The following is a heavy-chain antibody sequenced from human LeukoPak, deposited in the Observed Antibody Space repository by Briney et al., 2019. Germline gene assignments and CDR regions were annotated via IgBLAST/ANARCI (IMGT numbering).Heavy chain of an antibody. CDR3: ARHRSGGSQDDAFDI. V-gene: IGHV3-7*01. CDR1: GFTFSSYW. Sequence: GGSLRLSCAASGFTFSSYWMSWVRQAPGKGLEWVADIKQDGSEKYYVDSVKGRFTISRQNAKNSLFLQMNSLRAEDTAVYYCARHRSGGSQDDAFDIWGQGTMVTVSS. D-gene: IGHD2-15*01. J-gene: IGHJ3*02. CDR2: IKQDGSEK.